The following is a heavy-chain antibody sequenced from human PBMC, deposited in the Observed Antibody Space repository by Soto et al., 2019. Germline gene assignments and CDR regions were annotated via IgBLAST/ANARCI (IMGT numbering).Heavy chain of an antibody. Sequence: GGSLRLSCAASGFTFSTYNMNWVRQAPGRGLEWISYITDSSNTIYYADSVKGRFTISRDNAKNSQYLQMNSLRADDTAVYYCVKGEYYYDSSGYYPFDYWGQGTLVTVSS. CDR1: GFTFSTYN. CDR2: ITDSSNTI. CDR3: VKGEYYYDSSGYYPFDY. V-gene: IGHV3-48*01. D-gene: IGHD3-22*01. J-gene: IGHJ4*02.